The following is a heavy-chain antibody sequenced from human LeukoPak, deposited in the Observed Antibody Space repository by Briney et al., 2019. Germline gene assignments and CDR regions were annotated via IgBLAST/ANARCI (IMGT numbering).Heavy chain of an antibody. Sequence: RPGGSLRLSCAASGFTFSSYGMSWVRQTPGKGLEWVSSISGNAGTTYYADSVKGRFTISRDNSRNTLYLQMNSLRVEDTAVYYCASSGYSSSWYYFDYWGQGTLVTVSS. CDR2: ISGNAGTT. CDR1: GFTFSSYG. J-gene: IGHJ4*02. CDR3: ASSGYSSSWYYFDY. V-gene: IGHV3-23*01. D-gene: IGHD6-13*01.